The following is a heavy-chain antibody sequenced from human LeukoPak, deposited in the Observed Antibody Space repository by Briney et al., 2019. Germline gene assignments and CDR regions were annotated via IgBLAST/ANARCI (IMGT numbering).Heavy chain of an antibody. V-gene: IGHV4-34*01. CDR1: GGPFSGYY. CDR3: ARARRNPGIAAARRYYFDY. D-gene: IGHD6-13*01. J-gene: IGHJ4*02. CDR2: INHSGST. Sequence: KPSETLSLTCAVYGGPFSGYYWSWIRQPPGKGLEWIGEINHSGSTNYNPSLKSRVTISVDTSKNQFSLKLSSVTAADTAVYYCARARRNPGIAAARRYYFDYWGQGTLVTVSS.